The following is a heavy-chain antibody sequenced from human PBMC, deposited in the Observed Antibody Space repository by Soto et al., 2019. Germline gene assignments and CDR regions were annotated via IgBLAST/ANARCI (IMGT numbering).Heavy chain of an antibody. J-gene: IGHJ4*02. CDR2: IYPGDSDT. CDR3: ARKFAPEFFDS. CDR1: ENNFSTYW. V-gene: IGHV5-51*01. Sequence: XESLKISCKGSENNFSTYWIAWVLQMPGKGLEWMGIIYPGDSDTKYSPAFQGQVTISADKSINTAYLQWTSLEASDTAMYYCARKFAPEFFDSWGQRTLVTVSS. D-gene: IGHD3-10*01.